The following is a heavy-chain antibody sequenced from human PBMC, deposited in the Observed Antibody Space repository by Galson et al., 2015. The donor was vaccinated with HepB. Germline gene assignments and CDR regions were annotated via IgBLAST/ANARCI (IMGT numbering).Heavy chain of an antibody. CDR2: LSAYSADT. Sequence: SVKVSCKASGYTFTSYAFNRVRQAPGQGLEWVGWLSAYSADTHYANNLQGRVTMTTDTSTSTVYLELRSLKSDDTAVYYCARDGQRWLCVAEYSQHWGQGTLITVSS. V-gene: IGHV1-18*04. J-gene: IGHJ1*01. CDR3: ARDGQRWLCVAEYSQH. D-gene: IGHD6-19*01. CDR1: GYTFTSYA.